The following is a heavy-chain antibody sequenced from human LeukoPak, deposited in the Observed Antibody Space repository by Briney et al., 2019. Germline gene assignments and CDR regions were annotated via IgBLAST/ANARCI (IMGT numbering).Heavy chain of an antibody. D-gene: IGHD3-3*01. CDR1: GGSISGSNNY. CDR2: IYYSGST. J-gene: IGHJ3*02. Sequence: PSETLSLTCTVSGGSISGSNNYWGWIRQSPGKGLEWIGSIYYSGSTYYNPSLKSRVTISVDTSKNQFSLKLSSVTAADTAVYYCAKTLGGYDLRAVDIWGQGTMVTVSS. V-gene: IGHV4-39*01. CDR3: AKTLGGYDLRAVDI.